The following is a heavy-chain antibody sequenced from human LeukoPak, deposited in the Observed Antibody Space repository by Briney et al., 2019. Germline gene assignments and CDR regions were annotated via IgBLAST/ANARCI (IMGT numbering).Heavy chain of an antibody. CDR1: GDSVSSNSPA. Sequence: SQTLSLTCAISGDSVSSNSPAWNWIRQSPSRGLEWLGRTYYRFKWYKDYAVSVKSRITINPDTSKNQFSLQLNSVTPEDTAVYYCARGGVSVHYFDYWGQGTQVTVSS. J-gene: IGHJ4*02. V-gene: IGHV6-1*01. D-gene: IGHD5/OR15-5a*01. CDR3: ARGGVSVHYFDY. CDR2: TYYRFKWYK.